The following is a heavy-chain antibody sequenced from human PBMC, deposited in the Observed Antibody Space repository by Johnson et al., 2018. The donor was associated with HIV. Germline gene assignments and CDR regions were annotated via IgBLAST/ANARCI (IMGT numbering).Heavy chain of an antibody. CDR3: ARHKAVADAFDI. Sequence: VQLVESGGGLVQPGGSLTLSCAASGIIVSSHYMSWVRQAPGQGLEWVSVFYSGSNTYYADSVKGRFTISRDNSNNTLYLQMNSLRAEDTAVYYCARHKAVADAFDIWGQGTMVTVSS. V-gene: IGHV3-66*04. CDR2: FYSGSNT. D-gene: IGHD6-19*01. J-gene: IGHJ3*02. CDR1: GIIVSSHY.